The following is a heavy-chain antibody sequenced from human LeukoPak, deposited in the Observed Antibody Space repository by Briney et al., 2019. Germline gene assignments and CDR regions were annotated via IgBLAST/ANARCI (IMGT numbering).Heavy chain of an antibody. J-gene: IGHJ4*02. V-gene: IGHV3-49*04. CDR3: TRDPDS. CDR2: IRSKAYGGTT. Sequence: GGSLRLSCAASGFTFSNAWMSWVRQAPGKGLEWVGFIRSKAYGGTTEYAASVKGRFTISRDDSKSIAYLQMNSLKTEDTAVYYCTRDPDSWGQGTLVTVSS. CDR1: GFTFSNAW.